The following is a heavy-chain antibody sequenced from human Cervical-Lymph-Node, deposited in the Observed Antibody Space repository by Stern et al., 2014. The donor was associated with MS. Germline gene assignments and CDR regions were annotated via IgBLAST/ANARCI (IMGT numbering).Heavy chain of an antibody. Sequence: EEQLVESGGGLVQPGGSLKLSCEVSGLSFRDAAVHWVRQASGKGLEWVGRSRGKAKNYATSYSASVKGRFILSRTDSQNTAFLLMNSLKREDTAVYYCSPASAIWGQGTAVTVSS. CDR2: SRGKAKNYAT. CDR3: SPASAI. J-gene: IGHJ6*02. V-gene: IGHV3-73*01. CDR1: GLSFRDAA.